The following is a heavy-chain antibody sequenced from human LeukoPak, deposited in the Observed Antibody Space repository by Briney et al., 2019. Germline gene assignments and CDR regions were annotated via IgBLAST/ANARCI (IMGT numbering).Heavy chain of an antibody. CDR1: GYTFTSYG. J-gene: IGHJ4*02. CDR3: ARHDYYDSSGPFDY. V-gene: IGHV1-18*01. D-gene: IGHD3-22*01. Sequence: PTASVTVSCKASGYTFTSYGISWVRQAPGQGLEWMGWISAYNGNTNYAQKLQGRVTMTTDTSTSTAYMELRSLRSDDTAVYYCARHDYYDSSGPFDYWGQGTLVTVSS. CDR2: ISAYNGNT.